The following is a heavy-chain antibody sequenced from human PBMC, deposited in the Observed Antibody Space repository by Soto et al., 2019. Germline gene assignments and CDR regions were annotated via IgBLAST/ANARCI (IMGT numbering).Heavy chain of an antibody. Sequence: ASVKVSCKASGYTFTSYYMHWVRQAPGQGLEWMGIINPSGGSTSYAQKFQGRVTMTRDTSTSTVYMELSSLRSEDTAVYYCARDGRSSYRSGSYYFEYWGQGTLVSVSS. CDR2: INPSGGST. D-gene: IGHD6-19*01. V-gene: IGHV1-46*01. CDR3: ARDGRSSYRSGSYYFEY. CDR1: GYTFTSYY. J-gene: IGHJ4*02.